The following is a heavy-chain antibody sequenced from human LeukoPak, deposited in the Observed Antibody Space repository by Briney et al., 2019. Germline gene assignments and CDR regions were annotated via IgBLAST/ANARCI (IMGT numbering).Heavy chain of an antibody. V-gene: IGHV1-69*13. Sequence: ASVKVSCKAPGGTFSSYAISWVRQAPGQGLGWMGGIIPIFGTANYAQKFQGRVTITADESTSTAYMELSSLRSEDTAVYYCASGHSSSSDNWGQGTLVTVSS. D-gene: IGHD6-6*01. CDR1: GGTFSSYA. J-gene: IGHJ4*02. CDR2: IIPIFGTA. CDR3: ASGHSSSSDN.